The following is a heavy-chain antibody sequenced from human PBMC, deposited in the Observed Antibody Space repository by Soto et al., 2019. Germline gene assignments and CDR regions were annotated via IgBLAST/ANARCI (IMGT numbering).Heavy chain of an antibody. Sequence: QLQLQESGPGLVKPSETLSLTCTVSGGSISSSSYYWGWIRQPPGKVLEWIGSIYYSGSTYYNPSLKSRVTISVDTSKNQFSLKLSSVTAADTAVYYCARSYRPALNAFDIWGQGTMVTVSS. J-gene: IGHJ3*02. D-gene: IGHD2-2*01. V-gene: IGHV4-39*01. CDR1: GGSISSSSYY. CDR2: IYYSGST. CDR3: ARSYRPALNAFDI.